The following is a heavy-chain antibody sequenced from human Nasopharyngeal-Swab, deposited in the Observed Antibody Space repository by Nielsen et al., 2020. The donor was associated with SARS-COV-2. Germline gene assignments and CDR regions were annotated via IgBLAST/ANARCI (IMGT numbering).Heavy chain of an antibody. D-gene: IGHD4-17*01. Sequence: KVSCKASGYTFTSYGISWVRQAPGQGLEWMGKIIPILGIANYAQKFQGRVTITADKSTSTAYMELSSLRSEDTAVYYCAGPRGDYGGFDYWGQGTLVTVSS. CDR1: GYTFTSYG. J-gene: IGHJ4*02. V-gene: IGHV1-69*04. CDR3: AGPRGDYGGFDY. CDR2: IIPILGIA.